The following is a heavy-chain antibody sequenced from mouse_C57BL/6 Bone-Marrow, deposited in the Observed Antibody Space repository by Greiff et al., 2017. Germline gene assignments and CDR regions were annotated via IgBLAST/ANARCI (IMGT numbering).Heavy chain of an antibody. CDR3: ASGSLITTVVADY. V-gene: IGHV3-6*01. D-gene: IGHD1-1*01. J-gene: IGHJ2*01. CDR2: ISYDGSN. Sequence: DVKLQESGPGLVKPSQSLSLTCSVTGYSITSGYYWNWIRQFPGNKLEWMGYISYDGSNNYNPSLKNRISITRDTSKNQFFLKLNSVTTEDTATYYCASGSLITTVVADYWGQGTTLTVSS. CDR1: GYSITSGYY.